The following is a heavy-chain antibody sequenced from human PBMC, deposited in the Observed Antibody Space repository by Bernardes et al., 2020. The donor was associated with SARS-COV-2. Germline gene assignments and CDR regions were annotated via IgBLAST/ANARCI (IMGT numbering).Heavy chain of an antibody. V-gene: IGHV4-4*07. D-gene: IGHD3-22*01. CDR2: IYGSGTT. Sequence: SETLSLTCTVSGGSIRSDYWSWLRQPAGQGLEWIGRIYGSGTTNYNPSLKGRVTMSADTSQNHFSLNLNSMTAADTAVYYCAREGSEGYYDDSNTYFAYFPDWGRGTLVTVSS. CDR3: AREGSEGYYDDSNTYFAYFPD. CDR1: GGSIRSDY. J-gene: IGHJ1*01.